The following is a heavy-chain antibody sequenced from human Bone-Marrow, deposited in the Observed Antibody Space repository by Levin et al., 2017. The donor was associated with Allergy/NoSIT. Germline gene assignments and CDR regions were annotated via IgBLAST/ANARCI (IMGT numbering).Heavy chain of an antibody. CDR3: ATGGRYSGSGAYDGFDI. CDR1: GDTFSNYA. CDR2: IIPIFGTP. J-gene: IGHJ3*02. D-gene: IGHD3-10*01. Sequence: PGESLKISCKASGDTFSNYAISWVRQVPGQGLEWMGGIIPIFGTPDYAQKFRGRVTITADESTNTAYMQLTSLRSEDAAVYYCATGGRYSGSGAYDGFDIWGQGTMVTVSS. V-gene: IGHV1-69*01.